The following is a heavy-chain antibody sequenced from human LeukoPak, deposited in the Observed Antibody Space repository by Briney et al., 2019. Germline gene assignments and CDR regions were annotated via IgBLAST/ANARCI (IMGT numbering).Heavy chain of an antibody. CDR1: GFTFSNAW. Sequence: GGSLRLSCAASGFTFSNAWMSWVRQAPGKGLEWVGRIKSKTDGGTTDYAAPVKGRFTISRDDSKNTLYLQMNSLRAEDTAVYYCAKDLSTSWYYFDHWGQGTRVTVSS. D-gene: IGHD6-13*01. J-gene: IGHJ4*02. V-gene: IGHV3-15*05. CDR3: AKDLSTSWYYFDH. CDR2: IKSKTDGGTT.